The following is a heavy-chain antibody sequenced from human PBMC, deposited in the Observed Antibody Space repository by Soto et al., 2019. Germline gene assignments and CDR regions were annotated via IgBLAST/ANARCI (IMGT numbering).Heavy chain of an antibody. J-gene: IGHJ6*02. V-gene: IGHV4-34*01. CDR3: ASLVGRRSLFGYYGMDV. Sequence: SETLSLTCAVYGGSFSGYYWSWIRQPPGKGLEWIGEINHSGSTNYNPSLKSRVTISVDTSKNQFSLKLSSVTAADTAVYYCASLVGRRSLFGYYGMDVWGQGTTVTVSS. CDR2: INHSGST. D-gene: IGHD3-16*01. CDR1: GGSFSGYY.